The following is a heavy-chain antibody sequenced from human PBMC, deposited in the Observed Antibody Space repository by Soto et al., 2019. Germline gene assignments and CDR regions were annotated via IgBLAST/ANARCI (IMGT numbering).Heavy chain of an antibody. CDR3: ARDKGGSITIFGVAADAFDI. D-gene: IGHD3-3*01. CDR2: ISSSSYI. J-gene: IGHJ3*02. CDR1: GFAFSSYS. V-gene: IGHV3-21*01. Sequence: VGSLRLSCAASGFAFSSYSMNWVRQAPGKGLEWVSSISSSSYIYYADSVKGRFTISRDNAKNSLYLQMNSLRAEDTAVYYCARDKGGSITIFGVAADAFDIWGQGTMVTVSS.